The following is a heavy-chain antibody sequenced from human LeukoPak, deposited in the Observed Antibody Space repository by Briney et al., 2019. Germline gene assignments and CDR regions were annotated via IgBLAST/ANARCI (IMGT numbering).Heavy chain of an antibody. CDR1: GGSISSGGYY. Sequence: PSETLSLTCTVSGGSISSGGYYWSWIRQPPGKGLEWIGYIYHSGSTYYNPSLKSRVTISVDRSKNQFSLKLSSVTAADTAVYYCARDLEGGDRAEVVPAAIGYWGQGTLVTVSS. CDR3: ARDLEGGDRAEVVPAAIGY. D-gene: IGHD2-2*01. V-gene: IGHV4-30-2*01. CDR2: IYHSGST. J-gene: IGHJ4*02.